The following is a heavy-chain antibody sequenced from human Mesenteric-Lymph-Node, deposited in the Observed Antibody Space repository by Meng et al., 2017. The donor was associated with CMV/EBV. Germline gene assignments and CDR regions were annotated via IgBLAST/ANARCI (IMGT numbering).Heavy chain of an antibody. J-gene: IGHJ6*02. V-gene: IGHV3-20*04. CDR2: INWNGGST. CDR3: ARGWYYYGMDV. Sequence: GESLKISCAASGFTFDDYGMSWVRQAPGKGLEWVSGINWNGGSTGYADSVKGRFTISRDNAKNSLYLQMNSLRAEDTALYYCARGWYYYGMDVWGQGTTVTVSS. CDR1: GFTFDDYG. D-gene: IGHD2-15*01.